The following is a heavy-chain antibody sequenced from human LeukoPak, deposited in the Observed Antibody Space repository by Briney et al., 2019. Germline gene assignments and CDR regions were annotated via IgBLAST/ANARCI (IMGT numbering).Heavy chain of an antibody. Sequence: SETLSLTCTVSGGSISSYYWSWIRQPPGKGLEWIGCIYYSGSTNYNPSLKSRVTISVDTSKNQFSLKLSSVTAADTAVYYCARVPYYDFWSGWTGASFWFDPWGQGTLVTVSS. V-gene: IGHV4-59*01. CDR2: IYYSGST. CDR3: ARVPYYDFWSGWTGASFWFDP. CDR1: GGSISSYY. D-gene: IGHD3-3*01. J-gene: IGHJ5*02.